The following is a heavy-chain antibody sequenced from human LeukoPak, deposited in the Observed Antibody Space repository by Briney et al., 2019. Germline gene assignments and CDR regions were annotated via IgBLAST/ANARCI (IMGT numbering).Heavy chain of an antibody. CDR3: AKEVTYCSSSSCNDAFDV. CDR2: IRFDGSDE. V-gene: IGHV3-30*02. CDR1: GFRFSTSG. J-gene: IGHJ3*01. D-gene: IGHD2-2*01. Sequence: PGGSLRLSCAASGFRFSTSGMHWVRQAPGKGLEWVSFIRFDGSDEDHGDSVKGRFTISRDNSKNTMYLQMNSLRAEDTAVYYCAKEVTYCSSSSCNDAFDVWGRGTMVIVSS.